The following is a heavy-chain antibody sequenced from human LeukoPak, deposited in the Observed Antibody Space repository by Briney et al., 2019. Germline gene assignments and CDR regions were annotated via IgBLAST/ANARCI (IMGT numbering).Heavy chain of an antibody. Sequence: SETLSLTCTVSGGSISSYYWSWIRQPPGKGLEWIGTIYQSGSTSYNPSLKSRVTILVDTSKNQFSLKLSSVTAADTAVYYCARRWLYYDYVWGSYRQTWFDPWGQGTLVTVSS. CDR3: ARRWLYYDYVWGSYRQTWFDP. D-gene: IGHD3-16*02. CDR1: GGSISSYY. J-gene: IGHJ5*02. CDR2: IYQSGST. V-gene: IGHV4-59*12.